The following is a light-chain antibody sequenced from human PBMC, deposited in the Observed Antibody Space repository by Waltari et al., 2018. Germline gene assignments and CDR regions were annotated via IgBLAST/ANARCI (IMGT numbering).Light chain of an antibody. CDR2: QDT. J-gene: IGLJ3*02. V-gene: IGLV3-1*01. Sequence: SYELTQPPSVSVSPGQTASITRSGDILGHKSASWYQQKPGQSPLLVVYQDTKRPSGIPERFSGSKSGNAATLTISGTQAMDEADYYCQALGTAAWVFGGGTKLTVL. CDR1: ILGHKS. CDR3: QALGTAAWV.